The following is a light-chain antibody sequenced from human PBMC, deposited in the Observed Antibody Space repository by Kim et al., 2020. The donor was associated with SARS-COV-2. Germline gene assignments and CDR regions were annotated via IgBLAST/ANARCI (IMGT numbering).Light chain of an antibody. Sequence: VNLPCTRRRAHGRTAIAWHQQQPAKGPRYLMKLNSDGNYIKGDGIPDRFSGSSSGAERYLSISSLQSEDEADYYCQTWGPGIRVFGGGTQLTVL. CDR2: LNSDGNY. CDR1: RAHGRTA. CDR3: QTWGPGIRV. V-gene: IGLV4-69*01. J-gene: IGLJ3*02.